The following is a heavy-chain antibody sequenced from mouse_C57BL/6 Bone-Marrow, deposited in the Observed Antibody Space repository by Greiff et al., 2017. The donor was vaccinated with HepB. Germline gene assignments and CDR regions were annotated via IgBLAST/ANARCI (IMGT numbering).Heavy chain of an antibody. CDR3: TGGGSY. J-gene: IGHJ2*01. CDR2: IRLKSDNYET. V-gene: IGHV6-3*01. CDR1: GFTFSNYW. Sequence: EVQLVESGGGLVQPGGSMKLSCVASGFTFSNYWMNWVRQAPEKGLEWVAQIRLKSDNYETHYAESVKGRFTISRDDSKSSVYLQMNNLRAEDTGTYYCTGGGSYWGQGTTLTVSS.